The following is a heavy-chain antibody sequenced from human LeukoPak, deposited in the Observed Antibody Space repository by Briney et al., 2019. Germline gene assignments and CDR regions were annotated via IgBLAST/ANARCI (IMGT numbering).Heavy chain of an antibody. CDR2: ISYDGSNK. Sequence: GGSLRLSCAASGFTFSSYAMPWVRQAPGKGLEWVAVISYDGSNKYYADSVKGRFTISRDNSKNTLYLQMNSLRAEDTAVYYCARDLLRYSYGYPGDYWGQGTLVTVSS. D-gene: IGHD5-18*01. J-gene: IGHJ4*02. CDR3: ARDLLRYSYGYPGDY. CDR1: GFTFSSYA. V-gene: IGHV3-30-3*01.